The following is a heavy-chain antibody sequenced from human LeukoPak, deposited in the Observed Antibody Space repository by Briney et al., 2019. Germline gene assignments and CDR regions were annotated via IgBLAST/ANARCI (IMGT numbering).Heavy chain of an antibody. CDR2: IYYSGST. CDR3: AIGGVVVPAASDAFDI. D-gene: IGHD2-2*01. J-gene: IGHJ3*02. V-gene: IGHV4-39*07. CDR1: GGSISSSSYY. Sequence: SETLSLTCTVSGGSISSSSYYWGWIRQPPGKGLEWIGSIYYSGSTYYNPSLKSRVTISVDTSKNQFSLKLSSVTAADTAVYYCAIGGVVVPAASDAFDIWGQGTMVTVSS.